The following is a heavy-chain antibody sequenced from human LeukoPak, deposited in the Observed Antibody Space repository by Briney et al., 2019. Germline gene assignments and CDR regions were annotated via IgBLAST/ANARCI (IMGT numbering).Heavy chain of an antibody. CDR1: GYTFTDCF. V-gene: IGHV1-2*02. J-gene: IGHJ4*02. CDR3: ATLGGHSLAVQNGY. CDR2: INPKSGDT. D-gene: IGHD3-16*01. Sequence: ASVKVSCKASGYTFTDCFMHWVRQAPAQGLEWMGWINPKSGDTRYAQQFQGRVTMTRDTSISAAYVELSRLRSDDTALYYCATLGGHSLAVQNGYWGQGTLVTVSS.